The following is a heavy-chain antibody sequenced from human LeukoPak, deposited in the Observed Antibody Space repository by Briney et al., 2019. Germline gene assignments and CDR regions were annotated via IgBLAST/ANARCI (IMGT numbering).Heavy chain of an antibody. D-gene: IGHD6-13*01. CDR3: ARDGRVIAAAGYYYYYMDV. CDR1: GYIFTGYY. J-gene: IGHJ6*03. Sequence: ASVKVSCKASGYIFTGYYMHWVRQAPGQGLEWMGWINPNSGDTNYAQKFQGRVTMTRDTSISTVYMELSSLRSEDTAVYYCARDGRVIAAAGYYYYYMDVWGKGTTVTVSS. CDR2: INPNSGDT. V-gene: IGHV1-2*02.